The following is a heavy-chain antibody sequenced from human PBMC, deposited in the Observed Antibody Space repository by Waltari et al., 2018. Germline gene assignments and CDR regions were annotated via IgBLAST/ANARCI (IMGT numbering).Heavy chain of an antibody. Sequence: EVQVVESGGGLVQPGRSLRLSCAASGFTFDDYSMPWVRQAPGKGLGWVSGISWNGGSIGYADSVKGRFTISRDNAKNSLYLQMNSLRAEDMALYYCAKGHISNDFWSGSLDFWGQGTLVTVSS. CDR1: GFTFDDYS. V-gene: IGHV3-9*03. J-gene: IGHJ4*02. D-gene: IGHD3-3*01. CDR3: AKGHISNDFWSGSLDF. CDR2: ISWNGGSI.